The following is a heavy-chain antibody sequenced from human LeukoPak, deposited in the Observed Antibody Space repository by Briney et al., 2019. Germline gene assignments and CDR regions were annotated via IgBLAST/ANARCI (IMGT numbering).Heavy chain of an antibody. CDR1: GNTLTDLS. CDR2: FDPEDAEV. Sequence: ASVKVSCKVSGNTLTDLSIHWVRQAPGKGLDWMGGFDPEDAEVVYAEKFQDRVTMTEDPSTDTAYLELSSLRSEDTAVYYCAAEGQWSLVHYFNSWGQGTLVTVSS. D-gene: IGHD2-15*01. CDR3: AAEGQWSLVHYFNS. V-gene: IGHV1-24*01. J-gene: IGHJ4*02.